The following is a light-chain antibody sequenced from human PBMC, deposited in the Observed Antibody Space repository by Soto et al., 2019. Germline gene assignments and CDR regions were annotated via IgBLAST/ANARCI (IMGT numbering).Light chain of an antibody. CDR2: DAS. CDR3: HQYDSSPRT. V-gene: IGKV3-20*01. CDR1: QSVSSSY. Sequence: EIVLTQSPGTLSLSPGERATLSCRASQSVSSSYLAWYQQKPGQAPRLLIYDASSRATGIPDRFSGGGSGTDFTLTISRLEPEDFAVYYCHQYDSSPRTFGEGTKVDIK. J-gene: IGKJ1*01.